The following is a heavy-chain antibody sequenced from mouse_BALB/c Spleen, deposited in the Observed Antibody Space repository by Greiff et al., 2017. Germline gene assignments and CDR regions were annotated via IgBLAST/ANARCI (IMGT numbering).Heavy chain of an antibody. CDR1: GYTFSSYW. J-gene: IGHJ3*01. D-gene: IGHD2-4*01. CDR2: ILPGSGST. V-gene: IGHV1-9*01. Sequence: QVQLKESGAELMKPGASVKISCKATGYTFSSYWIEWVKQRPGHGLEWIEEILPGSGSTNYNEKFKGKATFTADTSSNTAYMQLSSLTSEDSAVYYCASDYAWFAYWGQGTLVTVSA. CDR3: ASDYAWFAY.